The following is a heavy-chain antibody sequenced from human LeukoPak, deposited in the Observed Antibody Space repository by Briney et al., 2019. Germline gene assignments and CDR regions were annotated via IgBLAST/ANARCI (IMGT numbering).Heavy chain of an antibody. V-gene: IGHV3-74*01. J-gene: IGHJ4*02. CDR1: RFDFSSNW. CDR2: IKGDGIST. D-gene: IGHD3-3*01. Sequence: GGSLRLSCAASRFDFSSNWMHWVRHAPGQGLVRVSRIKGDGISTNYADSVKGRFTISRDIAKNTLYLQMNSLRAEDTGVYYCAKDHYWSIDYWGRGTLVTVSS. CDR3: AKDHYWSIDY.